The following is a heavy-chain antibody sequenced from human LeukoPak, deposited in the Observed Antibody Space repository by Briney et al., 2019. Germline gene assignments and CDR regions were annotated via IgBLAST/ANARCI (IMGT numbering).Heavy chain of an antibody. V-gene: IGHV1-69*05. CDR3: AREAVIPDAFDI. Sequence: SVKVSCKASGGTFSSYAISWVRQAPGQGLEWMGGIIPIFGTANYAQKFQGRVTITTDESTSTAYMELSSLRSEDTDVYYCAREAVIPDAFDIWGQGTMVTVSS. CDR2: IIPIFGTA. J-gene: IGHJ3*02. D-gene: IGHD2-21*01. CDR1: GGTFSSYA.